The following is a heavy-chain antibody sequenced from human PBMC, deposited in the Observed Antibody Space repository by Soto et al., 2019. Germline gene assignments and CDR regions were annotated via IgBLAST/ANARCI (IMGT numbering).Heavy chain of an antibody. D-gene: IGHD1-1*01. CDR1: GGSISSYY. J-gene: IGHJ4*02. Sequence: QVQLQESGPGLVKPSETLSLTGTVSGGSISSYYWSWIRQPPGKGLEWIGYIYNSGRTNYNPSLKSRVTISVDTSKNQFSLKLSSVTAADTAVYYCARRYGYSFDYWGQGTLATVSS. CDR2: IYNSGRT. CDR3: ARRYGYSFDY. V-gene: IGHV4-59*08.